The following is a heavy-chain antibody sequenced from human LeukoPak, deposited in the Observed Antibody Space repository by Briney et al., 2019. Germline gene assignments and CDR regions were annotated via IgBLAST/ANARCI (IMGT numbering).Heavy chain of an antibody. J-gene: IGHJ4*02. CDR1: YASISSGNYY. Sequence: SETLSLTCTVSYASISSGNYYWTWIRQPAGKGLEWIGHIYTNGSVNYNPSLKSRVTISGDTSTNQFSLKLNSMTAADTAVYYCARRLRFGAGIDYWGQGTLVTVSS. V-gene: IGHV4-61*09. CDR3: ARRLRFGAGIDY. D-gene: IGHD3-10*01. CDR2: IYTNGSV.